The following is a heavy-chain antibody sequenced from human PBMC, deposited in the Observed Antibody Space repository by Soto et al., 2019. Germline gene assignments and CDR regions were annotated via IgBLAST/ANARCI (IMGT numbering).Heavy chain of an antibody. CDR1: GGSISSGGYS. CDR2: IYHSGST. CDR3: ATLPPRIVVSLLAIPT. Sequence: PSETLSLTCAVSGGSISSGGYSWSWIRQPPGKGLEWIGYIYHSGSTYYNPSLKSRVTISVDRSMYQFSLKLSSVTAADTAVYYCATLPPRIVVSLLAIPTWGPGILVTVSS. V-gene: IGHV4-30-2*01. D-gene: IGHD2-21*01. J-gene: IGHJ5*02.